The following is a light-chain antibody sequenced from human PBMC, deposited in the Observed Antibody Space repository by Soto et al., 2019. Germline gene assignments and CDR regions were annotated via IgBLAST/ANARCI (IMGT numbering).Light chain of an antibody. V-gene: IGLV2-23*02. CDR2: EVS. Sequence: SVLSQSASVSVSTSLSITISCTRTSSDVGSYNLVSWYQQHPGKAPKLMIYEVSKRPSGVSNRFSGSKSGNTASLTISGLQAEDEADYYCCSYAGSSTYVFGTGTKVTVL. J-gene: IGLJ1*01. CDR1: SSDVGSYNL. CDR3: CSYAGSSTYV.